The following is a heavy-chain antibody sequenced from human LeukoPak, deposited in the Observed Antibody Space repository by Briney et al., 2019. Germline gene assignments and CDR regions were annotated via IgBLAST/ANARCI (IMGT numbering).Heavy chain of an antibody. D-gene: IGHD2-15*01. V-gene: IGHV4-39*01. CDR2: IYYSGST. Sequence: SETLSLTCTVSGGSISSSSYYWGWIRRPPGKGLEWIGSIYYSGSTYYNPSLKSRVTISVDTSKNQFSLKLSSVTAADTAVYYCAVEVGASNTDYWGQGTLVTVSS. CDR3: AVEVGASNTDY. J-gene: IGHJ4*02. CDR1: GGSISSSSYY.